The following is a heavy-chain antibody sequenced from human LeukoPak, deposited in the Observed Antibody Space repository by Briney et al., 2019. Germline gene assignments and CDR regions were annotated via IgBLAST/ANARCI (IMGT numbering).Heavy chain of an antibody. D-gene: IGHD3-3*01. CDR1: GGSFSGYY. CDR2: INHSGST. Sequence: SETLSLTCAVYGGSFSGYYWSWIRQPPGEGLEWIGEINHSGSTNYNPSLKSRVTISVDTSKNQFSLKLSSVTAADTAVYYCARAMYYDFWSGYYINSWFDPWGQGTLVTVSS. J-gene: IGHJ5*02. V-gene: IGHV4-34*01. CDR3: ARAMYYDFWSGYYINSWFDP.